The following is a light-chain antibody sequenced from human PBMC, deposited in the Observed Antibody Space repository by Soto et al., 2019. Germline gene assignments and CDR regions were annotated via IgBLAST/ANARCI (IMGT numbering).Light chain of an antibody. CDR2: DAS. J-gene: IGKJ5*01. Sequence: DVQVNQAPPSLSASVGVKVTTTCRASQYIGNYLNWYQQKPGRAPKLLIYDASNLEAGVLSRFRGSGSGTDFTFTISRLQSEDIATYYCQQYDSLPTFGQGTRLEIK. V-gene: IGKV1-33*01. CDR3: QQYDSLPT. CDR1: QYIGNY.